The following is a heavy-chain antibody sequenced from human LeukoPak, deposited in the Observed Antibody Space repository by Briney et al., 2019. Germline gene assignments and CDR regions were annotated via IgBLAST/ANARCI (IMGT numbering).Heavy chain of an antibody. V-gene: IGHV4-4*07. J-gene: IGHJ6*03. D-gene: IGHD2-2*01. CDR2: IYTSGRT. CDR3: ARDPSHYGSSISCYEFFLCCYFYMDV. CDR1: GGSIRSYY. Sequence: SETLSLTCTVSGGSIRSYYRSWIRKPAGKGQEWIGHIYTSGRTNFNPSLKSRITMSLDTSKNQFSLRLSSVTAADTAVYYCARDPSHYGSSISCYEFFLCCYFYMDVWGKGTPGTVS.